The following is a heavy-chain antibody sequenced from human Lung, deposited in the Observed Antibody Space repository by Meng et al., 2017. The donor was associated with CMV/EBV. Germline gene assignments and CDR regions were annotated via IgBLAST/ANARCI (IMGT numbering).Heavy chain of an antibody. J-gene: IGHJ4*02. D-gene: IGHD3-16*01. V-gene: IGHV3-23*01. CDR3: ATVLTLGERSD. CDR1: GFTFSTYA. Sequence: GESLKISCTASGFTFSTYAMSWVRQAPGKGLEWVSGISGSGVSTYYADSAKGRFTISRDNSKNTLYLQMNSLRAEDTAIYYCATVLTLGERSDWGQGTLVTVSS. CDR2: ISGSGVST.